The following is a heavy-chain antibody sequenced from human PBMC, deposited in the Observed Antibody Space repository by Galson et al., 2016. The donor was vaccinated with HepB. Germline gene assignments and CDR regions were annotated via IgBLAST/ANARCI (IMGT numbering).Heavy chain of an antibody. CDR2: IIPLYGTA. V-gene: IGHV1-69*13. Sequence: SVKVSCKASGGTFNSYAISWVRQAPGQGLEWMGGIIPLYGTADYAQKFQGRVTIIADESPSTAYMELSSLRSEDTAMYYCARVRYGYNSYLYYGMDVWGQGTTVTVSS. CDR1: GGTFNSYA. CDR3: ARVRYGYNSYLYYGMDV. J-gene: IGHJ6*02. D-gene: IGHD5-24*01.